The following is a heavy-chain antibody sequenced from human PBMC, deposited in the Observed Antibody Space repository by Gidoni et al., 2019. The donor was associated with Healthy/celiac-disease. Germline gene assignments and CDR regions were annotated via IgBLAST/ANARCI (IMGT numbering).Heavy chain of an antibody. J-gene: IGHJ4*02. CDR3: ARRHDILTGYYRRVYFDY. Sequence: QVQLQQWGAGLLKPSETLSLTCAVYGGSFSGYYWSWIRQPPGKGLEWIGEINHSGSTNYNPSLKSRVTISVDTSKNQFSLKLSSVTAADTAVYYCARRHDILTGYYRRVYFDYWGQGTLVTVSS. V-gene: IGHV4-34*01. D-gene: IGHD3-9*01. CDR1: GGSFSGYY. CDR2: INHSGST.